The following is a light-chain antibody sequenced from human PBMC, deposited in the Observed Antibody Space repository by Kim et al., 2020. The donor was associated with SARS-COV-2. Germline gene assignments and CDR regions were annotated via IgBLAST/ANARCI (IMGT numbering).Light chain of an antibody. V-gene: IGLV1-40*01. CDR2: GNS. J-gene: IGLJ3*02. Sequence: RVTISCTGSSCNIGAGYDVHWYQQLPGTAPKLLIYGNSNRPSGVPDRFSGSKSGTSASLAITGLQAEDEADYYCQSYDSSLSGWVFGGGTKVTVL. CDR1: SCNIGAGYD. CDR3: QSYDSSLSGWV.